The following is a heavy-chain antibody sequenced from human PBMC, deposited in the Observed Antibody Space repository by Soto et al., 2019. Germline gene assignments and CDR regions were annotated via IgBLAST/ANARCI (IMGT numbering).Heavy chain of an antibody. CDR3: ARGVGSSPPRY. J-gene: IGHJ4*02. Sequence: EMLYLSCSKCCRSINVYPWSWIRQSPGQGRECIRYIYDSGSPYYNHSLKTRVTISADTSKNQISLKLTSATSADTAVYFCARGVGSSPPRYWGRGTLVTVS. D-gene: IGHD3-9*01. CDR2: IYDSGSP. V-gene: IGHV4-59*01. CDR1: CRSINVYP.